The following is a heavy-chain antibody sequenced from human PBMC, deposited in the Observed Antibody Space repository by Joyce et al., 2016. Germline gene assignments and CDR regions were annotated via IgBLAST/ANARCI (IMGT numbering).Heavy chain of an antibody. D-gene: IGHD6-13*01. CDR2: IYSGGST. V-gene: IGHV3-66*02. CDR1: GLSVSHNC. J-gene: IGHJ6*02. Sequence: EVQLVESGGGLVQPGGSLRLSCSASGLSVSHNCMSWVRQAPGKGLEWVSIIYSGGSTYYTDSLKGRFTISRDNSKNTLYLQMNSLRAEDTGVYYCARDRASAVYYYGMDVWGQGTTVTVSS. CDR3: ARDRASAVYYYGMDV.